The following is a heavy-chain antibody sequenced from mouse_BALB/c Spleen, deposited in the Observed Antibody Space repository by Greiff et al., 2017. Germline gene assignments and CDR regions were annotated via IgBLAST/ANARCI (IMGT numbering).Heavy chain of an antibody. V-gene: IGHV1-26*01. J-gene: IGHJ3*01. CDR3: ASHEGNLAY. Sequence: EVKLQQSGPELVKPGASVKISCKASGYSFTGYYMHWVKQSHVKSLEWIGRINPYNGATSYNQNFKDKASLTVDKSSSTAYMELHSLTSEDSAVYYCASHEGNLAYWGQGTLVTVSA. CDR1: GYSFTGYY. CDR2: INPYNGAT.